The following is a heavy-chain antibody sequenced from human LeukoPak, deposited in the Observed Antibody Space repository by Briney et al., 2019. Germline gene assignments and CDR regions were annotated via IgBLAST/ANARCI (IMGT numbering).Heavy chain of an antibody. Sequence: GGSLRLSCEASGFTFSTFAMIWVRQPPGKGLEWVSSIFPSGGEIHYADSVKGRFTISRDNSKNTLYLQMNGLRAEDTAVYYCAKLRIVEMATPDYWGQGTLVTVSS. D-gene: IGHD5-24*01. CDR1: GFTFSTFA. CDR3: AKLRIVEMATPDY. V-gene: IGHV3-23*01. J-gene: IGHJ4*02. CDR2: IFPSGGEI.